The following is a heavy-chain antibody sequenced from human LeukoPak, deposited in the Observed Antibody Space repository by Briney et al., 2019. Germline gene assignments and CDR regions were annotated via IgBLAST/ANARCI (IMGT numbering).Heavy chain of an antibody. Sequence: ASVKVSCKASGYTFTSYDINWVRQATGQGLEWMGWMNPNSGNTGYAQKFQGRVTMTRNTSISTAYMELSSLRAEDTAVYYCAKDGKISGNYYGSGSYSAYFDYWGQGTLVTVSS. V-gene: IGHV1-8*01. D-gene: IGHD3-10*01. CDR2: MNPNSGNT. CDR3: AKDGKISGNYYGSGSYSAYFDY. CDR1: GYTFTSYD. J-gene: IGHJ4*02.